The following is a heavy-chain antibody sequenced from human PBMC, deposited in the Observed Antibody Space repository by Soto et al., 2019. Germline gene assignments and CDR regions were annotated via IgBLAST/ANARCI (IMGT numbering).Heavy chain of an antibody. D-gene: IGHD2-2*01. J-gene: IGHJ5*02. V-gene: IGHV3-21*01. Sequence: GSLRLSCTASGFNFSNYGMNWVRQAPGKGLEWVSSISSSSSYISYADSLKGRFTISRDNAENSVYLQMNSLRADDTAVYYCARSDCTSTSCYVVWFDPWGQGTLVTVSS. CDR3: ARSDCTSTSCYVVWFDP. CDR2: ISSSSSYI. CDR1: GFNFSNYG.